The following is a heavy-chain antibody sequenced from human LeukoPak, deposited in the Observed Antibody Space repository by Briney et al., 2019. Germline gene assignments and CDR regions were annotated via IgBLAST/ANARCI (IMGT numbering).Heavy chain of an antibody. J-gene: IGHJ6*03. D-gene: IGHD1-26*01. CDR1: GYTFTSYY. CDR3: ARGGYSGSSNRSSTFYYYYYYMDV. CDR2: INPSGGST. V-gene: IGHV1-46*01. Sequence: ASVKVSCKASGYTFTSYYMHWVRQAPGQGLEWMGIINPSGGSTSYAQKFQGRVTMTRDMSTSTVYMELSSLRSEDTAVYYCARGGYSGSSNRSSTFYYYYYYMDVWGKGTTVTVSS.